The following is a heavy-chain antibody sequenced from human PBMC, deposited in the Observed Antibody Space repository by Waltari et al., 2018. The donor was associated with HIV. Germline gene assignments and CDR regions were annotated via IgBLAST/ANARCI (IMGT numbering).Heavy chain of an antibody. Sequence: EVQLVESGGGLVKPGGSLRLSCAASGFTFSSYSMNWVRQAPGKGLEWVSSISSSSSYIYYADSVKGRFTISRDNAKNSLYLQMNSLRAEDTAVYYCASAGPWILSYWGQGTLVTVSS. J-gene: IGHJ4*02. CDR3: ASAGPWILSY. D-gene: IGHD5-18*01. V-gene: IGHV3-21*01. CDR1: GFTFSSYS. CDR2: ISSSSSYI.